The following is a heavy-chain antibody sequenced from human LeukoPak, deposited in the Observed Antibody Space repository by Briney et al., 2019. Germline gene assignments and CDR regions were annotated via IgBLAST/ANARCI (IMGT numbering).Heavy chain of an antibody. CDR3: AFTVTTWSQKYYYYYYGMDV. Sequence: GSSVKVSCKASGGTFSSYAISWVRQAPGQGLKWMGGIISIFGTANYAQKFQGRVTITADESTSTAYMELSSLRSEDTAVYYCAFTVTTWSQKYYYYYYGMDVWGQGTTVTVSS. V-gene: IGHV1-69*01. CDR1: GGTFSSYA. D-gene: IGHD4-17*01. J-gene: IGHJ6*02. CDR2: IISIFGTA.